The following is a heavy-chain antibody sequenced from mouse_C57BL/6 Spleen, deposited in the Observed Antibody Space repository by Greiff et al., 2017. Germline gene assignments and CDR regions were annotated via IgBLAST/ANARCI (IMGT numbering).Heavy chain of an antibody. Sequence: VNVVESGAELVKPGASVKISCKASGYAFSSYWMNWVKQRPGKGLEWIGQIYPGDGDTNYNGKFKGKATLTADKASSTAYMQLSSLTSEDSAVYFCARHHPLDYWGQGTTLTVSS. CDR2: IYPGDGDT. CDR3: ARHHPLDY. CDR1: GYAFSSYW. J-gene: IGHJ2*01. V-gene: IGHV1-80*01.